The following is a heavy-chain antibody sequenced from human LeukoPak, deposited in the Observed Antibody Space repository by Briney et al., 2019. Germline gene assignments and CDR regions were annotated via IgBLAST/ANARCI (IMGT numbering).Heavy chain of an antibody. Sequence: GGSLRLSCGASGFTFSSFSMNWVRQAPGKGLQWVSYISGGSSTIYYGDSVKGRFTISRDNAKNSLYLQMNSLRDEDTAVYYCARDSGRFDGMDVWGQGTAVTVS. CDR2: ISGGSSTI. CDR3: ARDSGRFDGMDV. J-gene: IGHJ6*02. V-gene: IGHV3-48*02. D-gene: IGHD3-10*01. CDR1: GFTFSSFS.